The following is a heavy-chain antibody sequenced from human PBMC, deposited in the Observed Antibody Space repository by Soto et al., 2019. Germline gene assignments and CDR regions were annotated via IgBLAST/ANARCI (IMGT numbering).Heavy chain of an antibody. CDR1: GGSISCYY. CDR2: IYYSGST. D-gene: IGHD3-10*01. Sequence: SETLSLTCTVSGGSISCYYWIWIRQAPGKGLEWIAYIYYSGSTNYNPSLKSRVTISVDMSKNQFSLKLTSVTAADTALYYCARDVTTYGPPAAMDVWGQGTTVTVSS. CDR3: ARDVTTYGPPAAMDV. J-gene: IGHJ6*02. V-gene: IGHV4-59*01.